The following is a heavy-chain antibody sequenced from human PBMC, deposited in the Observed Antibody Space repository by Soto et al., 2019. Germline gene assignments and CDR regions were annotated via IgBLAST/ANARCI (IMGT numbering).Heavy chain of an antibody. V-gene: IGHV1-69*02. CDR3: ASSYGSGYRAFDY. CDR1: GDTFNFYS. D-gene: IGHD3-10*01. Sequence: QVQLVQSGAEVKRPGSSVKVSCKASGDTFNFYSINWVRQAPGLGLEWMGRVNPIVRMSNYAHKFQGRVTITADKSTSTAYMELISLRSEDTAIYYGASSYGSGYRAFDYWGQGALVTVSS. CDR2: VNPIVRMS. J-gene: IGHJ4*02.